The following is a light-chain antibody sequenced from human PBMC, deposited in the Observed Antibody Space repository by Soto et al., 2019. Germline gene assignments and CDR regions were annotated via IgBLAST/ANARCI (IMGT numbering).Light chain of an antibody. CDR2: GAS. J-gene: IGKJ1*01. CDR1: QSVSSSY. CDR3: QQYSSSPWT. Sequence: EIVLTQSPGTLSLSPGERATLSCRASQSVSSSYLAWYQQKPGQAPRLLTYGASNRATGIPDRFSGSGSGTDFTLSIDRLEHEDFAVYYCQQYSSSPWTFGQGTKVESK. V-gene: IGKV3-20*01.